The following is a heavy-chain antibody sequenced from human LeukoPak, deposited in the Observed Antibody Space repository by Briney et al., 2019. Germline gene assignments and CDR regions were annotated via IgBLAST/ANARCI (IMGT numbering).Heavy chain of an antibody. CDR1: GESFSGYY. V-gene: IGHV4-34*01. Sequence: PWETLSLTCAFYGESFSGYYWTWIRQPPGKGLEWIGEINHSGGTKYNPSLKSRVTISVDTSKNQFSLKVNSVTAADTAVYYCARGEDVSGYRVDFWGQGSLVTVSS. J-gene: IGHJ4*02. CDR2: INHSGGT. CDR3: ARGEDVSGYRVDF. D-gene: IGHD3-3*01.